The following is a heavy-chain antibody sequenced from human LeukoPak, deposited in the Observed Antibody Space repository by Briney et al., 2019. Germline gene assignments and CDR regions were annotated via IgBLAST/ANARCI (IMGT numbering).Heavy chain of an antibody. CDR2: MNPNSGNT. CDR3: ARVGYCSGGNCYFYFDY. D-gene: IGHD2-15*01. Sequence: ASVKVSCKASGYTFSGYYMHWVRQATGQGLEWMGWMNPNSGNTAYTQKFQGRVTMTRNTSINTAYMELSSLRSEDTAVYYCARVGYCSGGNCYFYFDYWGQGTLVTVSS. J-gene: IGHJ4*02. V-gene: IGHV1-8*02. CDR1: GYTFSGYY.